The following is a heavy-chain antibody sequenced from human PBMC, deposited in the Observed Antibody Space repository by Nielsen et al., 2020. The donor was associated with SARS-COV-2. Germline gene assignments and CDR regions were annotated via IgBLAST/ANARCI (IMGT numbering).Heavy chain of an antibody. V-gene: IGHV7-4-1*02. D-gene: IGHD6-13*01. J-gene: IGHJ6*02. Sequence: ASVKVSCKASGYTFTSYAMNWVRQAPGQGLEWMGWINTNTGNPTYAQGFTGRFVFSLDTSVSTAYLRISSLKAEDTAVYYCARDFWGAAAGTLLYYYYYGMDVWGQGTTVTVSS. CDR3: ARDFWGAAAGTLLYYYYYGMDV. CDR2: INTNTGNP. CDR1: GYTFTSYA.